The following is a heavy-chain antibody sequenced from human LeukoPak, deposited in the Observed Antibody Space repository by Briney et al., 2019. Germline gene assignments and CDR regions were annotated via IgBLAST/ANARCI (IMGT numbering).Heavy chain of an antibody. Sequence: LQSLSLTCTVSGGSISSSSYYWGWIRQPPGKGLEWIGGFRYSGSTYYNPSLKSRVTISVDTSKNQFSLKLSSVTAADTAVYYCARLRPKTTVTTEYYMDVWGKEHTVPVSS. CDR1: GGSISSSSYY. CDR3: ARLRPKTTVTTEYYMDV. J-gene: IGHJ6*03. V-gene: IGHV4-39*01. CDR2: FRYSGST. D-gene: IGHD4-17*01.